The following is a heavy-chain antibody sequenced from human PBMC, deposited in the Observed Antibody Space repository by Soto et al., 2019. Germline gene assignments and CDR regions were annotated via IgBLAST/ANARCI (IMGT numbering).Heavy chain of an antibody. Sequence: SVKVPCKASGATFTSYTCSWVRQAPGQGLEWMGRIIPILGIANYAQKFQGRVTITADKSTSTAYMELSSLRSEDTAVCYCAFSIFEYSSSERWFDRWGQGTLVTVSS. CDR2: IIPILGIA. CDR3: AFSIFEYSSSERWFDR. J-gene: IGHJ5*02. V-gene: IGHV1-69*02. CDR1: GATFTSYT. D-gene: IGHD6-6*01.